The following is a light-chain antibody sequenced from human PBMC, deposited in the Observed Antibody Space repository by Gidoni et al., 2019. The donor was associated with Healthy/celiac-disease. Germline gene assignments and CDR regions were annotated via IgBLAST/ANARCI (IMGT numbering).Light chain of an antibody. CDR1: QSISSY. CDR3: QQSYSTPQGLT. J-gene: IGKJ4*01. Sequence: DIQMTQSPSSLSASVGDRVTITCRAGQSISSYLNWYQQKPGKAPKLLIYAASSLQSGVPSRFSGSGSGTDFTLTISSLQPEDFATYYCQQSYSTPQGLTFGGGTKVEIK. V-gene: IGKV1-39*01. CDR2: AAS.